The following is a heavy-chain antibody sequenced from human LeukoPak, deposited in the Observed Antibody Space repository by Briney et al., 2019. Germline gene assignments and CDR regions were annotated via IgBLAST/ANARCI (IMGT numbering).Heavy chain of an antibody. V-gene: IGHV3-11*01. D-gene: IGHD7-27*01. J-gene: IGHJ4*02. CDR3: VRGHPWGLAFDY. Sequence: GGSLRLSCAASGFTFSDYYMSWIRQAPGKGLEWVSYISRGGSTTYYADSVKGRFTISRDNAKTSLYLQMNSLRAEDTAVYYCVRGHPWGLAFDYWGRGTLVTVSS. CDR2: ISRGGSTT. CDR1: GFTFSDYY.